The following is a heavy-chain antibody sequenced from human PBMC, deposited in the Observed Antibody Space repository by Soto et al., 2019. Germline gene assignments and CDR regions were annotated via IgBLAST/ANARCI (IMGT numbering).Heavy chain of an antibody. CDR1: GFTFSNAW. Sequence: PGGSLRLSCAASGFTFSNAWMSWVRQAPGKGLEWVGRIKSKTDGGTTDYAAPVKGRFTISRDDSKNTLYLQMNSLKTEDTAVYYCTTDSLVLRFLEWAFDPWGQGTLDTVSS. CDR3: TTDSLVLRFLEWAFDP. CDR2: IKSKTDGGTT. D-gene: IGHD3-3*01. J-gene: IGHJ5*02. V-gene: IGHV3-15*01.